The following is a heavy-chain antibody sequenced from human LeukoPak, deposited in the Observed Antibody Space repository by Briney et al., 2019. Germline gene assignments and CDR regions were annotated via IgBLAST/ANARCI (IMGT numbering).Heavy chain of an antibody. J-gene: IGHJ4*02. V-gene: IGHV1-2*02. Sequence: ASVKVSCKASGYTFTGYYMHWVRQAPGQGLEWMGWINPNSGGTNYAQKFQGRVTMTRDTSISTAYMELSRLRSDDTAVYYCARWIAVAGYITGDYWGQGTLATVSS. CDR3: ARWIAVAGYITGDY. D-gene: IGHD6-19*01. CDR1: GYTFTGYY. CDR2: INPNSGGT.